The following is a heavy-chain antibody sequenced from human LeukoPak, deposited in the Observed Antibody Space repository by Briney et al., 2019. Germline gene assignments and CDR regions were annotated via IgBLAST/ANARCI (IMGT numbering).Heavy chain of an antibody. CDR3: AREGVAAAGTRDYDAFDI. CDR1: GYSISSGYY. CDR2: IYYSGST. V-gene: IGHV4-31*11. J-gene: IGHJ3*02. Sequence: SETLSLTCAVSGYSISSGYYWGWIRQHPGKGLEWIGYIYYSGSTYYNPSLKSRVTISVDTSKNQFSLKLSSVTAADTAVYYCAREGVAAAGTRDYDAFDIWGQGTMVTVSS. D-gene: IGHD6-13*01.